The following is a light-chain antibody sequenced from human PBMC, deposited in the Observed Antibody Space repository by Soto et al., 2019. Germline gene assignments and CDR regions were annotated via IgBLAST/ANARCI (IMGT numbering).Light chain of an antibody. Sequence: QAVLTQSPSVSGAPGQRVTISCTGSSSNMGAGYDVHWYQQLPGTAPKLLIYANTNRPSGVPDRFSGSKSGTAASLAITGVQAEDEADYYCQSYDSGLRGWVFGGGTKLTVL. CDR1: SSNMGAGYD. J-gene: IGLJ3*02. CDR3: QSYDSGLRGWV. V-gene: IGLV1-40*01. CDR2: ANT.